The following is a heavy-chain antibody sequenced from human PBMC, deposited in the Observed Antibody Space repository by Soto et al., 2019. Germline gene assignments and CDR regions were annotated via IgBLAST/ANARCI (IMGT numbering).Heavy chain of an antibody. D-gene: IGHD3-10*01. CDR2: INPSGGST. Sequence: QVQLVQSGAEVKKPGASVKVSCKASGYTFTSYYMHWVRQAPGQGLEWMGIINPSGGSTSYAQKVQGRVTMTRDTSTSTVYMELSSLRSEDTAVYYCARGSPHYDYYGSGRGPTGYWGQGTLVTVSS. CDR3: ARGSPHYDYYGSGRGPTGY. J-gene: IGHJ4*02. CDR1: GYTFTSYY. V-gene: IGHV1-46*03.